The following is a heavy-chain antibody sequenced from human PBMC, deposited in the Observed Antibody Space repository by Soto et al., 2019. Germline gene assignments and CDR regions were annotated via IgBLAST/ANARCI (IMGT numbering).Heavy chain of an antibody. J-gene: IGHJ6*02. CDR2: INNSGGST. CDR3: AKRGCDSTACYTYYYYGMDV. D-gene: IGHD2-2*01. V-gene: IGHV3-23*01. Sequence: GGSLRLSCAASGFTFSDYAMSWVRRAPGKGLEWVSVINNSGGSTRYADSVKGRFTISRENSKNTLFLQMNSLRAEDRAVYYCAKRGCDSTACYTYYYYGMDVWGQGTTVTVSS. CDR1: GFTFSDYA.